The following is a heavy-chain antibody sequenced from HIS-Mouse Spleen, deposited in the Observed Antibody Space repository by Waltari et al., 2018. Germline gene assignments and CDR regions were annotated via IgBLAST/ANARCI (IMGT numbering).Heavy chain of an antibody. CDR3: ARDGSSWHYYYGMDV. V-gene: IGHV4-39*07. Sequence: LSLKSRVTISVDTSKNQFSLKLSSVTAADTAVYYCARDGSSWHYYYGMDVWGQGTTVTVSS. D-gene: IGHD2-15*01. J-gene: IGHJ6*02.